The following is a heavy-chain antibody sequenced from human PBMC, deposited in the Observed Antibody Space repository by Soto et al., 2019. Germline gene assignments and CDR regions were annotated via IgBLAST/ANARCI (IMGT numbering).Heavy chain of an antibody. J-gene: IGHJ4*02. D-gene: IGHD1-1*01. CDR2: INDGSEE. Sequence: QVQLVESGGGVVRPGTSLRLSCAATGFSFSAHGMHWVRQAPGKGLEWLAVINDGSEEGYADSVRGRFTISRDNAWNILYLQMDNLRAEDSALYYCARDDLFVDNGLDHWGQGTLVTVSS. CDR3: ARDDLFVDNGLDH. V-gene: IGHV3-33*01. CDR1: GFSFSAHG.